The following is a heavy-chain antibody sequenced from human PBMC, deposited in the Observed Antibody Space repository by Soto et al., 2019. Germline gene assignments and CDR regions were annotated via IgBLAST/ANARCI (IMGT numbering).Heavy chain of an antibody. D-gene: IGHD2-15*01. V-gene: IGHV4-31*03. CDR2: IYYSGST. CDR1: GGSLSSGGYY. CDR3: ARECLHTIVVVVAATRTGFDP. Sequence: SETLSLTCTVSGGSLSSGGYYWSWIRQHPGKGLEWIGYIYYSGSTYYNPSLKSRVTISVDTSKNQFSLKLSSVTAADTAVYYCARECLHTIVVVVAATRTGFDPWGQGTLVTVSS. J-gene: IGHJ5*02.